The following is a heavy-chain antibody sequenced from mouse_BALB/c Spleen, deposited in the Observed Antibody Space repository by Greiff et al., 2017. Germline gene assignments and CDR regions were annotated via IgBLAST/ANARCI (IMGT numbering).Heavy chain of an antibody. J-gene: IGHJ1*01. Sequence: VQLKQSGAELVKPGASVKLSCTASGFNIKDTYMHWVKQRPEQGLEWIGRIDPANGNTKYDPKFQGKATITADTSSNTAYLQLSSLTSEDTAVYYCARKTSLWYFDVWGAGTTVTVSS. CDR3: ARKTSLWYFDV. V-gene: IGHV14-3*02. CDR1: GFNIKDTY. CDR2: IDPANGNT.